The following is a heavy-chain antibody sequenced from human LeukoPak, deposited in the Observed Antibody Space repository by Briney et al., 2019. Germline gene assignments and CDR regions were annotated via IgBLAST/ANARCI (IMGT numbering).Heavy chain of an antibody. CDR1: GFTFSSYG. CDR3: ANYPSSWYPTADYYYYMDV. CDR2: IRCDGSNK. V-gene: IGHV3-30*02. D-gene: IGHD6-13*01. J-gene: IGHJ6*03. Sequence: GGSLRLSCAASGFTFSSYGMHWVRQAPGKGLEWVAFIRCDGSNKYYADSVKGRFTISRDNSKNTLYLQMNSLRAEDTAVYYCANYPSSWYPTADYYYYMDVWGKGTTVTVSS.